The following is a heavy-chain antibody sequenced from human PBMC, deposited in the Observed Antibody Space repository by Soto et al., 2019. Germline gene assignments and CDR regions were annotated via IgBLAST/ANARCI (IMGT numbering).Heavy chain of an antibody. Sequence: VQLVESGGGVVQPGRSLRLSCAASGFSFSGYGIHWVRLAPGKGLEWVAVISYDGSNKYYADSVKGRFTISRDNSKNTLYLQMNSLRVEDTAVYYCAKDLEATLDYWGQGTLVTVSS. D-gene: IGHD1-1*01. CDR3: AKDLEATLDY. V-gene: IGHV3-30*18. CDR1: GFSFSGYG. CDR2: ISYDGSNK. J-gene: IGHJ4*02.